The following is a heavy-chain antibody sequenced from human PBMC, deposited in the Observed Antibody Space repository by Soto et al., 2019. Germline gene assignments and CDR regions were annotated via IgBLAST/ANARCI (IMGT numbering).Heavy chain of an antibody. J-gene: IGHJ4*02. Sequence: SETLSLTCTVSGGSISSYYWNWIRQPPGKGLEWIGYIYYSGSTNYNPSLKSRVTISVDTSKNQFSLKLNSVTAADTAVYYCARGCCSGRVGPDYWGQGIMVTVS. CDR1: GGSISSYY. V-gene: IGHV4-59*01. CDR2: IYYSGST. D-gene: IGHD2-15*01. CDR3: ARGCCSGRVGPDY.